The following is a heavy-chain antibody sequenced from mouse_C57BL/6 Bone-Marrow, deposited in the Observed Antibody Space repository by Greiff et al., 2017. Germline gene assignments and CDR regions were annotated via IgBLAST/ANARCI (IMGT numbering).Heavy chain of an antibody. D-gene: IGHD2-12*01. CDR1: GYTFTSYG. J-gene: IGHJ4*01. V-gene: IGHV1-81*01. Sequence: QVQLQQSGAELARPGASVKLSCKASGYTFTSYGISWVKQRTGQGLEWIGEIYPRSGNTYYNEKFKGKATLTADKSSSTAYMELRSLSSVYSAVYFSEIRHGYYYAMDYWGQGTSVTVSS. CDR2: IYPRSGNT. CDR3: EIRHGYYYAMDY.